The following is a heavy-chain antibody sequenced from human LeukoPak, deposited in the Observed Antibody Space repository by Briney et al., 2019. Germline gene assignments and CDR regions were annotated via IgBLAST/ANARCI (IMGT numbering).Heavy chain of an antibody. CDR2: IKQDGSEK. D-gene: IGHD3-16*02. Sequence: PGGSLRLSCAASGFTFSSYWMNWVRQAPGKGLEWVAKIKQDGSEKYYVDSVKGRFTISRDNAKNSLYLQMNSLRAEDTAVYYCARAPELLFLDYWGQGTLVTVSS. CDR1: GFTFSSYW. J-gene: IGHJ4*02. V-gene: IGHV3-7*04. CDR3: ARAPELLFLDY.